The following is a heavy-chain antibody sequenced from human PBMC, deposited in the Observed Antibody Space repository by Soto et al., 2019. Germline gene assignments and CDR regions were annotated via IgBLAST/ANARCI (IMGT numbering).Heavy chain of an antibody. Sequence: SETLSLTCTVSGGSVSSGSYYWSWIRQPPGKGLEWIGYIYYSGSTNYNPSLKSRVTISVDTSKNQFSLKLSSVTAADTAVYYCARGTYYDFWSGYYTTVFAFDIWGQGTMVDVS. V-gene: IGHV4-61*01. D-gene: IGHD3-3*01. J-gene: IGHJ3*02. CDR1: GGSVSSGSYY. CDR2: IYYSGST. CDR3: ARGTYYDFWSGYYTTVFAFDI.